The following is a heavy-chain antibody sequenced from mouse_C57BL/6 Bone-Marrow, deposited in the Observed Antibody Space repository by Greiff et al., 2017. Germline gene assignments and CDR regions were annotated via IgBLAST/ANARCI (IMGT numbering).Heavy chain of an antibody. V-gene: IGHV14-1*01. J-gene: IGHJ2*01. CDR2: IDPEDGDT. CDR1: GFTITDYY. CDR3: TTGDGYLDY. D-gene: IGHD2-3*01. Sequence: EVQRLQSGAELVRPGASVKLSCTASGFTITDYYMHWVKQRPEQGLEWIGRIDPEDGDTEYDQKFQGKATMTADTSSNTAYLQLSSLTSEDTAGYYCTTGDGYLDYWGQGTTLTVSS.